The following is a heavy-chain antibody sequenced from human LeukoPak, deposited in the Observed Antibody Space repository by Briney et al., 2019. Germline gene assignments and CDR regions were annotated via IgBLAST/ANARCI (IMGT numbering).Heavy chain of an antibody. J-gene: IGHJ4*02. CDR3: VRVGRVLRGVGATRYDY. Sequence: TSETLSLTCTVSGGSICSSSYYWGWIRQPPGKGLEWIGSIYYSGSTYYNPSLKSRVTISVDTSKNQFSLKLSSVTAADTAVYYCVRVGRVLRGVGATRYDYWGQGTLVTVSS. CDR1: GGSICSSSYY. CDR2: IYYSGST. V-gene: IGHV4-39*01. D-gene: IGHD1-26*01.